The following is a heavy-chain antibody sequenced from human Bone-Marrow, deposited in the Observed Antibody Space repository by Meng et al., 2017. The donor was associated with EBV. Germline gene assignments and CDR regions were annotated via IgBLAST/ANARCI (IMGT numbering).Heavy chain of an antibody. J-gene: IGHJ4*02. CDR2: IYYSGST. D-gene: IGHD3-10*01. Sequence: RRPPQESGPGLVKPSETLSLPCTVSGGSISSSSYYWGWIRQPPGKGLEWIGSIYYSGSTYYNPSLKSRVTISVDTSKNQFSLKLSSVTAADTAVYYCASRYGSGSYYFDYWGQGTLVTVSS. CDR3: ASRYGSGSYYFDY. CDR1: GGSISSSSYY. V-gene: IGHV4-39*06.